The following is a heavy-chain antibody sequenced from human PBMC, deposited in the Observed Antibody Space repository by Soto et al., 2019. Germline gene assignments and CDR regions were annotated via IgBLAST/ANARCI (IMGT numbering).Heavy chain of an antibody. J-gene: IGHJ3*02. CDR1: GGSISSYY. Sequence: SETLSLTCTVSGGSISSYYWSWIRQPPGKGLEWIGYIYHSGSSNYNPSLKSRVTILLDTSKNQLSLKLSSVTAADTAVYYCARGVVLRYFDWWGAFDIWGQGTMVTVSS. CDR2: IYHSGSS. D-gene: IGHD3-9*01. V-gene: IGHV4-59*12. CDR3: ARGVVLRYFDWWGAFDI.